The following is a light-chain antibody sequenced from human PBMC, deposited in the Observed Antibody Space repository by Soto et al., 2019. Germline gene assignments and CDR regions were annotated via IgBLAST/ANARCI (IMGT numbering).Light chain of an antibody. V-gene: IGKV3-20*01. CDR1: QSVGSSY. J-gene: IGKJ3*01. CDR3: KQYATSPFS. Sequence: EIVLTQSPGTLSLSPGERATLSCRASQSVGSSYLAWYQQKPGQAPGVLIYGASSRATGIPDRFSGSGSGTDFTLTISRLEPEDFSVYYGKQYATSPFSFAPGTKVDI. CDR2: GAS.